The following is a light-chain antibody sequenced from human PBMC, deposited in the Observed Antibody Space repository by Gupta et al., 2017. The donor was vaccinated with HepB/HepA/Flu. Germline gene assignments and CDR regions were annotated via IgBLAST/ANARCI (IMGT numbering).Light chain of an antibody. Sequence: DIVMTQSPDSVAVSLGERATINCKSSQSVLYSSNNKNYLAWYQQKPGQPPKLLIYWASTRESGVPDRFSGSGSGTDFTLTISSLQAEDVAVYYCQQDYSTPPNFGPGTKVDIK. CDR1: QSVLYSSNNKNY. CDR3: QQDYSTPPN. J-gene: IGKJ3*01. CDR2: WAS. V-gene: IGKV4-1*01.